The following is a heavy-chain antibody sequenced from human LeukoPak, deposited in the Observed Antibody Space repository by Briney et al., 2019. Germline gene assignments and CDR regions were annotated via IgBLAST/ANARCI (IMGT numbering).Heavy chain of an antibody. J-gene: IGHJ4*02. CDR3: ARVHTAGGYSGTDY. V-gene: IGHV3-20*04. CDR2: SNWNGGST. D-gene: IGHD1-26*01. CDR1: GFIFDNYG. Sequence: SGGSLRLSCTASGFIFDNYGMTWVRHTPGKGLEWVSGSNWNGGSTGYADSVKGRFTISRDNAKNCLYLQMNSLRAEDTALYYCARVHTAGGYSGTDYWGQGTLVIVSS.